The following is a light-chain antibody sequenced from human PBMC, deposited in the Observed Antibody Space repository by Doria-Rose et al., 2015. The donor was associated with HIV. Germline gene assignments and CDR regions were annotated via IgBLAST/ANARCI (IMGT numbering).Light chain of an antibody. CDR3: HQYGTSWT. Sequence: EIVITQSPGTLSLSPGERATLSCRASQSFSSTYLAWYQQKPGQAHSLLIYDGSTRATGIPDRFSASGSGTDFTLTINRLEPEDFALYYCHQYGTSWTFGQGTKVEI. J-gene: IGKJ1*01. CDR1: QSFSSTY. V-gene: IGKV3-20*01. CDR2: DGS.